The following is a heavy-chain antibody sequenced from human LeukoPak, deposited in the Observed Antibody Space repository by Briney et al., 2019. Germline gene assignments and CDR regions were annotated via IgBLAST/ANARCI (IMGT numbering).Heavy chain of an antibody. CDR2: ISYDGSNK. V-gene: IGHV3-30*18. CDR3: AKGYYYDSSGYPSPIDY. D-gene: IGHD3-22*01. J-gene: IGHJ4*02. Sequence: HPGGSLRLSCAASGFTFSSYGMHWVRQAPGKGLEWVAVISYDGSNKYYADSVKGRFTISRDNSKNTLYLQMNSLRAEDTAVYYCAKGYYYDSSGYPSPIDYWGQGTLVTVSS. CDR1: GFTFSSYG.